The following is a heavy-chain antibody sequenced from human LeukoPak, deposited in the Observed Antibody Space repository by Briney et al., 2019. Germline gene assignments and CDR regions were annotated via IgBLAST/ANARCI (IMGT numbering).Heavy chain of an antibody. D-gene: IGHD5-18*01. CDR1: RFIFSNYA. J-gene: IGHJ4*02. CDR3: ARSQGVDSAMVVTMLGEYYFDY. V-gene: IGHV3-23*01. Sequence: PGGSLRLSCAASRFIFSNYAVTWVRQAPGKGLEWVSSISGSGAGTYYADSVKGRFTISRDNSKNTLYLQMNSLRAEDSAIYYCARSQGVDSAMVVTMLGEYYFDYWGQGTLLTVSS. CDR2: ISGSGAGT.